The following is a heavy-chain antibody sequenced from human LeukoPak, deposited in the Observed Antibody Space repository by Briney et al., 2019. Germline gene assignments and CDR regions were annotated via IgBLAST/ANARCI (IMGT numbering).Heavy chain of an antibody. Sequence: GGSLRLSCAPSGFTVSSTYISWVRQAPGRGVELVSVIYSDGRTYYAYSLKGRFTISRDSSKNTVYLQMNSLRVEDTAVYYCARLPRGDYWGQGTLVTVSS. CDR3: ARLPRGDY. CDR1: GFTVSSTY. D-gene: IGHD3-16*01. J-gene: IGHJ4*02. V-gene: IGHV3-53*01. CDR2: IYSDGRT.